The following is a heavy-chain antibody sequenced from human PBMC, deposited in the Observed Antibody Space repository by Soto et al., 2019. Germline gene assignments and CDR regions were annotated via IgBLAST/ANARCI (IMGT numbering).Heavy chain of an antibody. CDR3: AKSRIAAAGPYYYYYGMDV. CDR2: ISYDGSNE. Sequence: PGGSLRLSCAASGFTFSSYGMHWVRQAPGKGLEWVAVISYDGSNEYYADSVKGRFTISRDNSKNTLYLQMNSLRAEDTAVYYCAKSRIAAAGPYYYYYGMDVWGQGTTVTVSS. V-gene: IGHV3-30*18. CDR1: GFTFSSYG. J-gene: IGHJ6*02. D-gene: IGHD6-13*01.